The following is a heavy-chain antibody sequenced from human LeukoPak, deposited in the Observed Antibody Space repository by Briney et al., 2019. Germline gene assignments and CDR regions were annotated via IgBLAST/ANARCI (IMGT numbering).Heavy chain of an antibody. CDR2: ITSDSSTM. V-gene: IGHV3-48*01. D-gene: IGHD4-11*01. CDR3: ARVALRPIDYSNPEFDP. J-gene: IGHJ5*02. CDR1: GFTFSSYS. Sequence: GSLRLSCAASGFTFSSYSMNWVRQPPGQGLEWVSYITSDSSTMFYADSVKGRFTASRDNAENSMYLQMNSLRAEDTAVYYCARVALRPIDYSNPEFDPWGQGTLVTVSS.